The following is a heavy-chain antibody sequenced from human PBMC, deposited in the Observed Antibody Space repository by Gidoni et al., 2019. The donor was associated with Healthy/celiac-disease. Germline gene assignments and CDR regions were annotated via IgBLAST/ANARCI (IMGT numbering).Heavy chain of an antibody. CDR2: ISAYNGNT. J-gene: IGHJ6*02. V-gene: IGHV1-18*01. Sequence: QVQLVQYGAKVKKPGASVKVSCKASGYTFTSSGISWVRQAPGQGLEWMGWISAYNGNTNYAQKLQGRVTMTTDTSTSTAYMELRILRSDDTAVYYCARDSSSGWYPYYYYGMDVWGQGTTVTVSS. D-gene: IGHD6-19*01. CDR3: ARDSSSGWYPYYYYGMDV. CDR1: GYTFTSSG.